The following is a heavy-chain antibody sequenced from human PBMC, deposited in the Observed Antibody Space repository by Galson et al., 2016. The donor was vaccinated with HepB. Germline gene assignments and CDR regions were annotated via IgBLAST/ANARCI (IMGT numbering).Heavy chain of an antibody. J-gene: IGHJ5*02. CDR3: ARGGGAAAAA. V-gene: IGHV3-53*01. Sequence: SLRLSCAASGFTVSNNDMRWVRQAPGKALEWVSLIYSSGNTHYADSVKGRFTISRDSSNNTVYLQMNSLGVDATAVYYCARGGGAAAAAWGQGTLVTVSS. CDR2: IYSSGNT. CDR1: GFTVSNND. D-gene: IGHD6-13*01.